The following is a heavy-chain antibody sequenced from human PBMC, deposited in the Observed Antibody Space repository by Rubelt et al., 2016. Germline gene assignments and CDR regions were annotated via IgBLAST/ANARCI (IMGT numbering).Heavy chain of an antibody. Sequence: QVQLVQSGAEVKKPGASVKVSCKASGYTFTSYGISWVRQAPGQGLEWMGWISAYNGNTNYAQKFQGRVTITADKSTSTAYMELSSLRSEDTAVYYCARDLVGVVITTHDAFDIWGQGTMVTVSS. V-gene: IGHV1-18*01. CDR3: ARDLVGVVITTHDAFDI. CDR1: GYTFTSYG. CDR2: ISAYNGNT. D-gene: IGHD3-22*01. J-gene: IGHJ3*02.